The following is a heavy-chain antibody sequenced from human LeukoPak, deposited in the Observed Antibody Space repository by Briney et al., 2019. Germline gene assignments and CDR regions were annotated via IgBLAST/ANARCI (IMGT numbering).Heavy chain of an antibody. CDR3: VGGRTPPVHARYFDS. CDR2: ISSNGDNT. Sequence: GGSLRLSCSASGFTFSSYAMYWVRQAPGKGLEYVSGISSNGDNTYNADSVKGRFTISRDNSKNTLHLQMSSLRADDTAVYYCVGGRTPPVHARYFDSWGQGTLVTVSS. CDR1: GFTFSSYA. J-gene: IGHJ4*02. V-gene: IGHV3-64D*06. D-gene: IGHD4-23*01.